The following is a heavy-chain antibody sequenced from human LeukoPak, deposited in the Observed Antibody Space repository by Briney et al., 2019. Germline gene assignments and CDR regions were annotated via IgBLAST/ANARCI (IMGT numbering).Heavy chain of an antibody. CDR1: GGSFSGYY. CDR3: ARRYYYDSSGSQSSPIDY. CDR2: INHSGST. D-gene: IGHD3-22*01. V-gene: IGHV4-34*01. J-gene: IGHJ4*02. Sequence: PSETLSLTCAVYGGSFSGYYWGWIRQPSGKGLEWIGEINHSGSTNYNPSLKSRVTISVDTSKNQFSLKLSSVTAADTAVYYCARRYYYDSSGSQSSPIDYWGQGTLVTVSS.